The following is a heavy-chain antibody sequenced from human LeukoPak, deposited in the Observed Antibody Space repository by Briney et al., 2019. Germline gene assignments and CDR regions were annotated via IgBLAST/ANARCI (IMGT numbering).Heavy chain of an antibody. CDR3: ARETGYGDYGYFDY. CDR2: INHSGST. J-gene: IGHJ4*02. V-gene: IGHV4-34*01. D-gene: IGHD4-17*01. Sequence: PSETLSLTCAVHGGSFSGYYWSWIRQPPGKGLEWIGEINHSGSTNYNPSLKSRVTISVDTSKNQFSLKLSSVTAADTAVYYCARETGYGDYGYFDYWGQGTLVTVSS. CDR1: GGSFSGYY.